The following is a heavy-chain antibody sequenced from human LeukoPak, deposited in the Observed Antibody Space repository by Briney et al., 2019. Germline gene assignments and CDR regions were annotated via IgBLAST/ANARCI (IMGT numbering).Heavy chain of an antibody. V-gene: IGHV1-69*01. CDR2: IIPIFGTA. CDR3: ARTGGVVAATGEGSYGMDV. CDR1: GGTFISYA. Sequence: SVKVSFKASGGTFISYAISWVRQAPGQGLEWMGGIIPIFGTANYAQKFQGRVTITADESTSTAYMELSSLRSEDTAVYYCARTGGVVAATGEGSYGMDVWGQGTTVTVSS. D-gene: IGHD2-15*01. J-gene: IGHJ6*02.